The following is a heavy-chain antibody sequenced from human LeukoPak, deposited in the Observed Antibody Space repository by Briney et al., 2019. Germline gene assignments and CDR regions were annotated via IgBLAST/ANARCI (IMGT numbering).Heavy chain of an antibody. D-gene: IGHD4-23*01. J-gene: IGHJ4*02. CDR2: INPNSGGT. CDR1: GYTFTGYY. Sequence: ASVKVSCKASGYTFTGYYMHWVRQAPGQGLEWMGWINPNSGGTNFAQKFQGRVTMTRDTSISTAYMDLSRLTSDDTAFYYCARGETTVVMTPGYWGQGTLVTVSS. V-gene: IGHV1-2*02. CDR3: ARGETTVVMTPGY.